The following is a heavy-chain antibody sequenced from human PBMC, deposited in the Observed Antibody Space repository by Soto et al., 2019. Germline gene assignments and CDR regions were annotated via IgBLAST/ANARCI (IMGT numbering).Heavy chain of an antibody. J-gene: IGHJ6*03. CDR1: SGSISSSNW. CDR2: IYHSGST. V-gene: IGHV4-4*02. D-gene: IGHD3-3*01. Sequence: PSETLSLTCAVSSGSISSSNWWSWARQPPGKGLEWIGEIYHSGSTNYNPSLKSRVAISVDKSKNQFSLKLSSVTAADTAVYYCARVSTYYDFWSGEEHYYYYMDVWGKGTTVTVSS. CDR3: ARVSTYYDFWSGEEHYYYYMDV.